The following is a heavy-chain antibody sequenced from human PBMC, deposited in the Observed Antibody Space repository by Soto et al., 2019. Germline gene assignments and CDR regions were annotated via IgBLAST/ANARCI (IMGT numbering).Heavy chain of an antibody. CDR2: ISSGGGTI. Sequence: EVQLVESGGGLVQPGGSLRLSCAASGFTFSTYSXNWVRQAPGRGLEWVSYISSGGGTIYYADSVKGRFTISRDNAKNSLYLQINSLRAEDTAVYYCARLYCTGGACPSDYWGQGTLVTVSS. J-gene: IGHJ4*02. CDR3: ARLYCTGGACPSDY. D-gene: IGHD2-8*02. CDR1: GFTFSTYS. V-gene: IGHV3-48*01.